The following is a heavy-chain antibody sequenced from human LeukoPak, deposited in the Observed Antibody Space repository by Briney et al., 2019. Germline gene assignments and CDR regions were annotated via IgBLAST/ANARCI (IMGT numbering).Heavy chain of an antibody. CDR3: ARGPNYGDRVDYFDY. CDR2: IKQDGNEK. J-gene: IGHJ4*02. V-gene: IGHV3-7*01. Sequence: RGSLRLSCAASGFIFRNHWMSWVRQVPGRALEWVAHIKQDGNEKHYVDSVEGRFTLSRDDSKNSLYLQMNSLRVDDSAVYYCARGPNYGDRVDYFDYWGQGTLVTVSS. D-gene: IGHD4-17*01. CDR1: GFIFRNHW.